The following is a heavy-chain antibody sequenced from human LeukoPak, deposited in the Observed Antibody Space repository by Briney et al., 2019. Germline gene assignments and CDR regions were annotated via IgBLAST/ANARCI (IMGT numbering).Heavy chain of an antibody. Sequence: GGPLRLSCAASGFIFNHHAMHWVRQAPGKGLQWVAVIWSDKSNRFYADSVRGRFTISRDDSRKTVYLQMERLTAEDTAIYYCAKDAQRGFDYSNSLEYWGQGALVTVAS. CDR3: AKDAQRGFDYSNSLEY. CDR1: GFIFNHHA. V-gene: IGHV3-33*06. J-gene: IGHJ4*02. D-gene: IGHD4-11*01. CDR2: IWSDKSNR.